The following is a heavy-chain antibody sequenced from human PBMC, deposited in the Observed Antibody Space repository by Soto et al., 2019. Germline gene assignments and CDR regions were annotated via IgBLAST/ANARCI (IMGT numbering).Heavy chain of an antibody. J-gene: IGHJ4*02. V-gene: IGHV1-69*01. D-gene: IGHD1-26*01. Sequence: QVQLVQSGAEVKKPGSSVKVSGKASGGTFSSYAINWVRQAPGQGLEWMGVIMPIFGTANYAQKFQGRVTITADESTSTAYIELSSLRSEDTAVYYCARDGGRHSGGIDYWGQGTLVTVSS. CDR3: ARDGGRHSGGIDY. CDR1: GGTFSSYA. CDR2: IMPIFGTA.